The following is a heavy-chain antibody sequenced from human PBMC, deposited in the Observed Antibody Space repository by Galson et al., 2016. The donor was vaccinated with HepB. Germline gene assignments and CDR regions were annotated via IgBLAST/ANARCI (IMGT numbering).Heavy chain of an antibody. V-gene: IGHV1-3*01. CDR2: INAGNGNT. CDR3: AREEGSVVLAGFDT. J-gene: IGHJ5*02. Sequence: SVKVSCKASGDTFSRYAVHWVRQAPGQRLEWMGWINAGNGNTKYSQKFQGKVTLTRDTSASTAYMELSSLNSEDTSVYYCAREEGSVVLAGFDTWGQGTLVTVSS. D-gene: IGHD2-2*01. CDR1: GDTFSRYA.